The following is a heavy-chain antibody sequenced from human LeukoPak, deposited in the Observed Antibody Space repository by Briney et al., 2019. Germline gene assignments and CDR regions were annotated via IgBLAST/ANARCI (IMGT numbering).Heavy chain of an antibody. D-gene: IGHD6-13*01. Sequence: WIRQPPGKGLEWIGSIFYSGRTYYNPSLKSRVTMSVDTSKNQFSLRLSSVNAADPAVYYCARDILATSIAAPYYWGQGTLVTVSS. V-gene: IGHV4-39*07. CDR3: ARDILATSIAAPYY. CDR2: IFYSGRT. J-gene: IGHJ4*02.